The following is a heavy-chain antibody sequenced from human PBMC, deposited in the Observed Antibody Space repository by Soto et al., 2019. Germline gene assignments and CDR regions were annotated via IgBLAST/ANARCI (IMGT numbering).Heavy chain of an antibody. J-gene: IGHJ4*02. CDR2: ISNDGSNK. CDR3: ARDRDSRPVESYFDS. V-gene: IGHV3-30-3*01. CDR1: GFTFSTFT. Sequence: QVQLVESGGGVVQPGRSLRLSCAASGFTFSTFTMHWVRQAPGKGLDWVAGISNDGSNKYYADSVKGRFTISRDNSKNTMYLQMNSLRAEDTAVFYCARDRDSRPVESYFDSWGQGSLVTVSS. D-gene: IGHD3-22*01.